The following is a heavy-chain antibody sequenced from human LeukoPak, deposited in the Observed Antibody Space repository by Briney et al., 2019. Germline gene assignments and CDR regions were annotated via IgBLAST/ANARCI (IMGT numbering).Heavy chain of an antibody. CDR3: ARHLLWFGELSGGFDY. V-gene: IGHV3-74*01. D-gene: IGHD3-10*01. J-gene: IGHJ4*02. Sequence: GGSLRLSCEASGFTFSSTWMHWVRQAPGKGPMWVSRIHSDGTTTIYADSVKGRFTISRDNSRNTLYLQMNSLRAEDTAVYYCARHLLWFGELSGGFDYWGQGTLVTVSS. CDR1: GFTFSSTW. CDR2: IHSDGTTT.